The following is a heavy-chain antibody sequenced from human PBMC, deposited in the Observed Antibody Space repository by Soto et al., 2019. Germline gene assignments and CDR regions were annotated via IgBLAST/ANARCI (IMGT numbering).Heavy chain of an antibody. D-gene: IGHD2-8*01. CDR1: GFTFSTFN. Sequence: LRLSCAASGFTFSTFNMNWVRQAPGKGLEWVSSITNSAYTSYADSVKGRFTISRDNAKNSLYLQMNSLRAEDTAVYYCGLYDALFFDFWGQGALVTVSS. V-gene: IGHV3-21*01. J-gene: IGHJ4*02. CDR3: GLYDALFFDF. CDR2: ITNSAYT.